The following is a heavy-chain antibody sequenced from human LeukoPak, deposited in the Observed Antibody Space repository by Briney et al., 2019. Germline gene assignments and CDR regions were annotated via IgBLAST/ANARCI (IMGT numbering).Heavy chain of an antibody. D-gene: IGHD2-15*01. J-gene: IGHJ4*02. CDR1: RFTFSSYA. CDR3: AKGRGGSSYSTLDS. CDR2: ISTSGRST. Sequence: GGSLRLSCAASRFTFSSYAMSWVRQAPGKGLEWVSTISTSGRSTYYADSVKGRFTISRDNSKNTLYLEMNSLRVEDTAVYYCAKGRGGSSYSTLDSWGQGTLVTVSS. V-gene: IGHV3-23*01.